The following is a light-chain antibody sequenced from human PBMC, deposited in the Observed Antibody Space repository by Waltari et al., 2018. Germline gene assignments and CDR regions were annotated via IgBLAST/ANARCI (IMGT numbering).Light chain of an antibody. CDR3: CSSAGSSTFGPV. J-gene: IGLJ7*01. V-gene: IGLV2-23*02. Sequence: QSALTQPASVSGSPGQSITISCTGTSSDVGSYNLVPWYQQSPGKAPKLIIFEVTKRPSGVSNRFSGSKSGDTASLTISGLQAEDEADYYCCSSAGSSTFGPVFGGGTQLTVL. CDR2: EVT. CDR1: SSDVGSYNL.